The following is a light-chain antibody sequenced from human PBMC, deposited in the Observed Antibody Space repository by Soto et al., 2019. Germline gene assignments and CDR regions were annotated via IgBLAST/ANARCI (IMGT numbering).Light chain of an antibody. V-gene: IGLV2-14*01. CDR2: EVS. CDR3: SSYATNTYVV. CDR1: SNDVATYNY. Sequence: QPVLTQPASVSGSPGQSITISCTGTSNDVATYNYVSWYQQHPGTAPKLLIFEVSNRPSGVSNRFSGSKSGNTASLTISGLQAEDEADYYCSSYATNTYVVFGGGTQLTVL. J-gene: IGLJ2*01.